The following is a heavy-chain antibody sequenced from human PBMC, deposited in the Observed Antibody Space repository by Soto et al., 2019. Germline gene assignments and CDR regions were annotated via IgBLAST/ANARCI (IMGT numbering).Heavy chain of an antibody. D-gene: IGHD1-26*01. Sequence: QVQLVESGGGVVQPGRSLRLSCAASGFIFNTYGMHWVRQAPGKGLEWVAVIYYDGRNKYYADSVKGRFTISRDNSKNTLNLQMYSLRVEDTAVYYCARDLGELWPSVGGYWGQGTLVTVSS. J-gene: IGHJ4*02. CDR2: IYYDGRNK. V-gene: IGHV3-33*01. CDR3: ARDLGELWPSVGGY. CDR1: GFIFNTYG.